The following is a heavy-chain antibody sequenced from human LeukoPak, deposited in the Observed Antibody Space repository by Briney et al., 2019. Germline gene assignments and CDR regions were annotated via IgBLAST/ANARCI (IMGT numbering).Heavy chain of an antibody. V-gene: IGHV3-74*01. CDR1: GLTFSSHW. J-gene: IGHJ5*02. Sequence: GGSLRLSCAASGLTFSSHWMHWVRQAPGKGLVWVSRITNDGSSTTYADSVKGRFTISRDNSKNTLYLQMNSLRAEDTAVYYCAKVSSPGPKYSSGWYNWFDPWGQGTLVTVSS. CDR3: AKVSSPGPKYSSGWYNWFDP. D-gene: IGHD6-19*01. CDR2: ITNDGSST.